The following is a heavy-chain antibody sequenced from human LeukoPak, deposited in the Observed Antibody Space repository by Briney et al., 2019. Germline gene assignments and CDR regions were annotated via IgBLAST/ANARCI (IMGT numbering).Heavy chain of an antibody. CDR2: ISGSGDST. CDR3: ARVQGGGYRTADS. V-gene: IGHV3-23*01. Sequence: GGTLRLSCAASGFTFSSYDMSWVRQAPGKGLEWVSGISGSGDSTYSADSVKGRFTISRDNSKNTVYLQMNSLRDEDTAMYYCARVQGGGYRTADSWGQGTLVTVSS. CDR1: GFTFSSYD. D-gene: IGHD6-19*01. J-gene: IGHJ4*02.